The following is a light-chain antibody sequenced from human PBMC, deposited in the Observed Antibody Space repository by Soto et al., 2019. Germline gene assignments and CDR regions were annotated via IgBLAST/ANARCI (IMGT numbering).Light chain of an antibody. CDR2: GAS. Sequence: EIVMTQSPATLSVSPGERATLCCRASQSVSSNLAWYQQKPGQAPRLLIYGASTRATGIPARFSGSGSGTEFTLTISSLQSEDFALYYCQQYNNWPPWTFGQGTKVDIK. J-gene: IGKJ1*01. CDR1: QSVSSN. CDR3: QQYNNWPPWT. V-gene: IGKV3-15*01.